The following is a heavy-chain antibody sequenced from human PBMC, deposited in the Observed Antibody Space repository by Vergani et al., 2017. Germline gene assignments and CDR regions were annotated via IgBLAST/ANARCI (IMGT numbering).Heavy chain of an antibody. CDR2: IYYSGST. D-gene: IGHD6-13*01. Sequence: QVQLQESGPGLVKPSETLSLTCTVSGGSISSYYWSWIRQPPGKGLEWIGYIYYSGSTNYNPSLKSRVTMSVDTSKNQFSLKVRSVTAADTAVYYCAREAMRQQLVNPFDFWGQGSLVTVAS. CDR1: GGSISSYY. J-gene: IGHJ4*02. CDR3: AREAMRQQLVNPFDF. V-gene: IGHV4-4*08.